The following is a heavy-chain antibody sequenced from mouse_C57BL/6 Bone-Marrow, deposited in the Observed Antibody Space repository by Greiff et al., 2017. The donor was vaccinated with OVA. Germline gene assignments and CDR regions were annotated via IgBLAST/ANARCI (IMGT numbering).Heavy chain of an antibody. CDR3: VRQGYGSSPYAMDY. D-gene: IGHD1-1*01. J-gene: IGHJ4*01. V-gene: IGHV10-1*01. Sequence: DVQLVESGGGLVQPKGSLKLSCAASGFSFNTYAMNWVRQAPGKGLEWVARIRSKSNNYATYYADSVKDRFTISRDDSESMLYLQMNNLKTEDTAMYYCVRQGYGSSPYAMDYWGQGTSVTVSS. CDR2: IRSKSNNYAT. CDR1: GFSFNTYA.